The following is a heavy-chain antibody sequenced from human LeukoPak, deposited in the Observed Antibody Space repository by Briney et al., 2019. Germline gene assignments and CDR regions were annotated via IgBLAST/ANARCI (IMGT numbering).Heavy chain of an antibody. CDR2: LTWNSDNI. J-gene: IGHJ2*01. CDR3: ARGVNFYDISVYPRGFWYFDL. CDR1: GFTFDDYA. V-gene: IGHV3-9*01. Sequence: PGRSLRLSCEVSGFTFDDYAMHWVRQAPGKGLEWVSGLTWNSDNIGYADSVTGRFTISRDNAKNSLYLQMNTLKPEDTALYYCARGVNFYDISVYPRGFWYFDLWGRGTLVTVSS. D-gene: IGHD3-22*01.